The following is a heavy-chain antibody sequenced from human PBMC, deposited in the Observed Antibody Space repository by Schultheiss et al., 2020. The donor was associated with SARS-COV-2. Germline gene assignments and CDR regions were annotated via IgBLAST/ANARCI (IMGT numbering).Heavy chain of an antibody. V-gene: IGHV3-7*03. CDR2: IKQDESEK. J-gene: IGHJ5*02. CDR1: GFTFSSYW. Sequence: GGSLRLSCAASGFTFSSYWMSWVRQAPGKGLEWVANIKQDESEKYYVDSVKGRFTISRDNAKNSLYLQMNSLRAEDTAVYYCAKTKSPSYSSAWGGGFDPWGQGTLVTVSS. D-gene: IGHD6-19*01. CDR3: AKTKSPSYSSAWGGGFDP.